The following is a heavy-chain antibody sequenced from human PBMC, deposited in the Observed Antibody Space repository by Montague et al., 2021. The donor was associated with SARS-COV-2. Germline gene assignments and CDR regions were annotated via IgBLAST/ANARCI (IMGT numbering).Heavy chain of an antibody. Sequence: TLSLTCTVSGDSISSGGYYWSWIRQHPGNGLEWLGYISSSGRSFYNPSLRSRLTISLDTSKNQFSLQLSSVTAADTALYYCARVLGSGSYQFDYWGQGTLVTVSS. CDR3: ARVLGSGSYQFDY. CDR1: GDSISSGGYY. CDR2: ISSSGRS. V-gene: IGHV4-31*03. J-gene: IGHJ4*02. D-gene: IGHD1-26*01.